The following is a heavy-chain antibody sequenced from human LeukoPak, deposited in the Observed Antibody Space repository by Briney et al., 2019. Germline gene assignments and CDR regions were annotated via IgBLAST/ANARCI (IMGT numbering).Heavy chain of an antibody. D-gene: IGHD2/OR15-2a*01. CDR3: AGHHPRNTVDF. CDR2: ISDIGSI. CDR1: GGSISSYY. J-gene: IGHJ4*02. Sequence: SETLSLTCTVSGGSISSYYWSWIRQPPGKGLEWIAYISDIGSINYNPSLMSRVTISLDTSKNQFSLKLSSVTAADTAVYYCAGHHPRNTVDFWGQGTLVTVSS. V-gene: IGHV4-59*08.